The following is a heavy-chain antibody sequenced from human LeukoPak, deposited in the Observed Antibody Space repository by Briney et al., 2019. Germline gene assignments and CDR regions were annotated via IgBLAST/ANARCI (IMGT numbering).Heavy chain of an antibody. Sequence: ASVKVSCKASGYIFSGYYIHWVRQAPGHGLEWMGRINPNNRDTMYAQKFQGRVTMTRDTSISTAYTELSRLRSDDTAVYYCARVSIAVAGLLDYWGQGTLLTVSS. CDR1: GYIFSGYY. CDR3: ARVSIAVAGLLDY. V-gene: IGHV1-2*06. D-gene: IGHD6-19*01. CDR2: INPNNRDT. J-gene: IGHJ4*02.